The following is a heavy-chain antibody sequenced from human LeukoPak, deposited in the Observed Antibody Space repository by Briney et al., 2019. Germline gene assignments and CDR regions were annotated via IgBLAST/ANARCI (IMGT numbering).Heavy chain of an antibody. J-gene: IGHJ4*02. CDR2: ISAYNGNT. V-gene: IGHV1-18*01. Sequence: GASVKVSCKASGYTFTSYGISLVRQAPGQGLEWMGWISAYNGNTNYAQNLQGRVTMTTDTSTSTAYMELRSLRSDDTAVYYCARGISYSYGYYFDYWGQGTLVTVSS. CDR3: ARGISYSYGYYFDY. D-gene: IGHD5-18*01. CDR1: GYTFTSYG.